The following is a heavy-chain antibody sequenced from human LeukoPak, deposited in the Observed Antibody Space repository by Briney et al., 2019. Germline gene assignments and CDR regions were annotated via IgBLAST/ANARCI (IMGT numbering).Heavy chain of an antibody. CDR2: AYYRSKWYN. V-gene: IGHV6-1*01. CDR3: ARDFGTTGWHTFDY. Sequence: SQTLSLTCVVSGDSVSSQNGAWDWLRQSPSRGLEWLGRAYYRSKWYNDYAESMEGRMTISQDTSKNQYSLHLNSVTPDDTAVYYCARDFGTTGWHTFDYWGQGTLVTVSS. CDR1: GDSVSSQNGA. J-gene: IGHJ4*02. D-gene: IGHD6-19*01.